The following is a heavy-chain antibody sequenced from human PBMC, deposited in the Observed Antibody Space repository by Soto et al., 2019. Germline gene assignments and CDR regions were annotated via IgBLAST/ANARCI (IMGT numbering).Heavy chain of an antibody. CDR3: AREIPYYYDSSEGWFDP. Sequence: QVQLVQSVAEVKKPGASVKVSCKASGYTFTGYYMLWVRQAPGQGLEWMGWINPNSGGTNYAQKFQGWVTMTRDTSISTAYMELSRLRSDDTAVYYCAREIPYYYDSSEGWFDPWGQGTLVTVSS. V-gene: IGHV1-2*04. D-gene: IGHD3-22*01. CDR2: INPNSGGT. J-gene: IGHJ5*02. CDR1: GYTFTGYY.